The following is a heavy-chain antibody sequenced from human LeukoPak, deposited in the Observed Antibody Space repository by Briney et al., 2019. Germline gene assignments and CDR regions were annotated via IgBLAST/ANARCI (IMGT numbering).Heavy chain of an antibody. CDR2: IYYSGTT. CDR3: ARLSYGSSLLGY. J-gene: IGHJ4*02. D-gene: IGHD6-6*01. CDR1: GGSISTSTYY. Sequence: SETLSLTCTVSGGSISTSTYYWGWIRQPPGKGLEWIGSIYYSGTTYSNPSLQNRVTISVDTSKNQFSLKLSSVTAADTAVYYCARLSYGSSLLGYWGQGTLVTVSS. V-gene: IGHV4-39*01.